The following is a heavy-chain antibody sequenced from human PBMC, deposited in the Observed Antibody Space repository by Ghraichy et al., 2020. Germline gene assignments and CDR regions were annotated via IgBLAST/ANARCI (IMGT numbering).Heavy chain of an antibody. Sequence: ASVKVSCKASGYSFSTYVMNWVRQAPGQGLEWMGWINTYTGNPTYAQGFTGRFVFSLDTSVSTTYLQITSLQAGDTAVYYCARDRLGITSAGYFDFWGQGTLVAVSS. CDR3: ARDRLGITSAGYFDF. V-gene: IGHV7-4-1*02. J-gene: IGHJ4*02. CDR2: INTYTGNP. CDR1: GYSFSTYV. D-gene: IGHD6-13*01.